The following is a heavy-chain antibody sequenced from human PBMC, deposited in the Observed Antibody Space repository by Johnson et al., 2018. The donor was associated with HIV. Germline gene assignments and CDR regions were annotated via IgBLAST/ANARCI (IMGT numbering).Heavy chain of an antibody. CDR3: TTDLAVVGSGAFDI. J-gene: IGHJ3*02. CDR1: GFTFSNAW. CDR2: IKRKTDGGTT. D-gene: IGHD6-13*01. Sequence: EVQLVESGGGLVKPGGSLTLSCAASGFTFSNAWMSWVRQAPGKGLEWVGRIKRKTDGGTTDYDAPVKGRFTISRDDSKNTMYLQMNSMKTEDTAVYYCTTDLAVVGSGAFDIWGQGTMVTVSS. V-gene: IGHV3-15*01.